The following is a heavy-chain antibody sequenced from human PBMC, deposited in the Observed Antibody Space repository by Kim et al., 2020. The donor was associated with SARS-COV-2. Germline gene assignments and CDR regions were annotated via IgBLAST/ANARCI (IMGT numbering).Heavy chain of an antibody. CDR3: ARLTYDFLTGPLGY. D-gene: IGHD3-9*01. CDR1: GYNFNNYW. V-gene: IGHV5-51*01. CDR2: IYPSDSDT. Sequence: GESLKISCKGSGYNFNNYWIGWVRQMPGKGLEWMGIIYPSDSDTRYNPSFQGQVTISADKSINTAYLQWSSLKASDTAMYYCARLTYDFLTGPLGYWGQGTLVTVSS. J-gene: IGHJ4*02.